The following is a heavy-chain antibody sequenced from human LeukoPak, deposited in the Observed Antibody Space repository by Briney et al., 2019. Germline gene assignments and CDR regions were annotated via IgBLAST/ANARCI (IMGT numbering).Heavy chain of an antibody. Sequence: GGSLRLSCAASGFTFSNYEMNWVRQAPGKGLEWVSYISSSGSTMYYADSVKGRFTISRDNAKNSLYLQMNSLRAEDTALYYCARWGAAASLDYWGQGTLVTVSS. CDR1: GFTFSNYE. CDR2: ISSSGSTM. CDR3: ARWGAAASLDY. D-gene: IGHD2-2*01. V-gene: IGHV3-48*03. J-gene: IGHJ4*02.